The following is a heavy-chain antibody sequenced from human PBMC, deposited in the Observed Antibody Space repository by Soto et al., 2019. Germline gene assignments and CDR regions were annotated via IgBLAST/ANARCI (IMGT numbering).Heavy chain of an antibody. J-gene: IGHJ5*02. CDR3: ARQHRVLLWFGESFDP. D-gene: IGHD3-10*01. Sequence: PGESLKISCKGSGYSFTSYWIGWVRQMPGKGLGWMGIIYPGDSDTRYSPSFQGQVTISADKSISTAYLQWSSLKASDTAMYYCARQHRVLLWFGESFDPWGQGTLVTVSS. CDR1: GYSFTSYW. V-gene: IGHV5-51*01. CDR2: IYPGDSDT.